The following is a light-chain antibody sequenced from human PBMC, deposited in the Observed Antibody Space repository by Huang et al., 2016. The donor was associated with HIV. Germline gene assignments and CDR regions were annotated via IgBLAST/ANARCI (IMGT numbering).Light chain of an antibody. CDR1: QSVSIN. CDR3: QQYNNWPRT. Sequence: EFVMTQSPATLSVSPGEGATLSCRASQSVSINLAWFKQKPGQPPRLLIYGVSTRATGIPARFSGSGSETEFTLTISSLQSEDLAVYYCQQYNNWPRTFGQGTKVEI. J-gene: IGKJ1*01. CDR2: GVS. V-gene: IGKV3-15*01.